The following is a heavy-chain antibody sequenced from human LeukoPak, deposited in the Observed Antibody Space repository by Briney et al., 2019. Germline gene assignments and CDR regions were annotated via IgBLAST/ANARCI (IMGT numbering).Heavy chain of an antibody. CDR1: GFTFSSYG. Sequence: GGSLRLSCAASGFTFSSYGMHWVRQAPGKGLEWVAVIWYDGSNKHYADSVKGRFTISRDNSKNTLYLQMKSLRAEDTAVYYCAKEEEEIYYGSGSSLDYWGQGTLVTVSS. CDR3: AKEEEEIYYGSGSSLDY. D-gene: IGHD3-10*01. V-gene: IGHV3-33*06. J-gene: IGHJ4*02. CDR2: IWYDGSNK.